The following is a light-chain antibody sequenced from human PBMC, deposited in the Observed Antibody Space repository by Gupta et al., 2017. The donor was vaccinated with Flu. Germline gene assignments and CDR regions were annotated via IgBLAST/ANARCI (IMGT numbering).Light chain of an antibody. CDR3: QQSYSTRMYT. CDR1: QSISSY. Sequence: DIQMTQSPSSLSASVGDRVTITCRASQSISSYLNWYQQKPGKAPKLLIYAASSLQSGVPSRFSSSGSGTDFTLTISSRQPEDFATYYCQQSYSTRMYTFGQGTKLEIK. CDR2: AAS. J-gene: IGKJ2*01. V-gene: IGKV1-39*01.